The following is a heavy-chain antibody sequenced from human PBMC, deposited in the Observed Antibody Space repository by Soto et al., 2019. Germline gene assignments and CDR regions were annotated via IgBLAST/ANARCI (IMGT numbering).Heavy chain of an antibody. CDR1: GFTFSAFY. CDR2: ISGDGSST. Sequence: QPGGSLRLSCAASGFTFSAFYMHWVRQAPGKGLVWVSRISGDGSSTTYADSVKGRFTISRDNAKNTLYLQMNSLRAEDTAVYYCARVDWGVGGSGGLKTFDLWGQGTLVTVSS. CDR3: ARVDWGVGGSGGLKTFDL. V-gene: IGHV3-74*03. J-gene: IGHJ5*02. D-gene: IGHD1-26*01.